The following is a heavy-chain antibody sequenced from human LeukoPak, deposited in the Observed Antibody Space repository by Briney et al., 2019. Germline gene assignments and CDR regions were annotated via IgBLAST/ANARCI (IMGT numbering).Heavy chain of an antibody. D-gene: IGHD6-13*01. CDR3: AGHDRSRWKPFDY. CDR2: INHSGST. V-gene: IGHV4-34*01. Sequence: KPSETLSLTCAVYGGSFSGYYWSWIRQPPGKGLEWIGEINHSGSTNYNPSLKSRVTISVDTSKNQFSLKLSSVIAADTAVYYCAGHDRSRWKPFDYWGQGTLVTVSS. J-gene: IGHJ4*02. CDR1: GGSFSGYY.